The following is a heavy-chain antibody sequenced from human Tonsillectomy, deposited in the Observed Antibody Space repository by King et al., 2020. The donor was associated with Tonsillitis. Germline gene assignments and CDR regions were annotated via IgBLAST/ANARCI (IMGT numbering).Heavy chain of an antibody. CDR1: GYTFTSYG. V-gene: IGHV1-18*01. CDR3: ARDRGYDSSGTVDY. Sequence: LQLVQSGAEVKKPGASVKVSCKASGYTFTSYGISWVRQAPGQGLEWMGCISVYNGNTNFAQKLQGRVTMTTDTSTNTAYMELRSLRSDDTAVYYCARDRGYDSSGTVDYWGQGTLVTVSS. D-gene: IGHD3-22*01. CDR2: ISVYNGNT. J-gene: IGHJ4*02.